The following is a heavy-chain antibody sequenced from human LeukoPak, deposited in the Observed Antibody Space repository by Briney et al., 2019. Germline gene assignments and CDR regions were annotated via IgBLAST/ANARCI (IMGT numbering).Heavy chain of an antibody. J-gene: IGHJ4*02. CDR2: IRYDGSNK. CDR1: GFTFSSYG. V-gene: IGHV3-30*02. Sequence: GGSLRLSCAASGFTFSSYGMHWVRQAPGKGLEWVAFIRYDGSNKYYTDSVKGRFTISRDNSKNTLYLQMNSLRAEDTAVYYCAKDRYGSGNDHFDYWGQGPLVTVSS. D-gene: IGHD3-10*01. CDR3: AKDRYGSGNDHFDY.